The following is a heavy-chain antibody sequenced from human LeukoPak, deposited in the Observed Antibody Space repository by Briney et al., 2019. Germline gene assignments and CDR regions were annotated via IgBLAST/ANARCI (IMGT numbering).Heavy chain of an antibody. CDR2: IIPIFGTA. V-gene: IGHV1-69*13. Sequence: ASVKVSFKASGGTFINYAISWVRQAPGQGLEWMGGIIPIFGTANYAQKFQGRVTITADESTSTAYMELSSLRSEDTAVYYCARGRYYSDSRRYFDYWGQGTLVTVSS. CDR1: GGTFINYA. CDR3: ARGRYYSDSRRYFDY. D-gene: IGHD4-11*01. J-gene: IGHJ4*02.